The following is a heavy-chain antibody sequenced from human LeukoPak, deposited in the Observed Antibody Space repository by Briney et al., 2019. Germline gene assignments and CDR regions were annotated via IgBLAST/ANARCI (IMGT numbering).Heavy chain of an antibody. CDR1: GFTFSSYE. Sequence: PGGSVRLSCAASGFTFSSYEMNWVRQAPGTGLEWVSYISSSGSTIYYADSVKGRFTISRDNAKNSLYLQMNSLRAEDTAVYYCASEWQHLDYWGQGTLVTVSS. V-gene: IGHV3-48*03. CDR3: ASEWQHLDY. J-gene: IGHJ4*02. CDR2: ISSSGSTI. D-gene: IGHD3-3*02.